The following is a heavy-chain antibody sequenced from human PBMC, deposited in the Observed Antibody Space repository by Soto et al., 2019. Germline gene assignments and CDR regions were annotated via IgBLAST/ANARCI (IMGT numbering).Heavy chain of an antibody. CDR2: IYYSGST. Sequence: SETLSLTCTVSGGSISSSSYYWGWIRQPPGKGLEWIGSIYYSGSTYYNPSLKSRVTISVDTSKNQFSLKLSSVTAADTAVYYCARHGWGCSYGFGYWGQGTLVTVSS. V-gene: IGHV4-39*01. D-gene: IGHD5-18*01. J-gene: IGHJ4*02. CDR1: GGSISSSSYY. CDR3: ARHGWGCSYGFGY.